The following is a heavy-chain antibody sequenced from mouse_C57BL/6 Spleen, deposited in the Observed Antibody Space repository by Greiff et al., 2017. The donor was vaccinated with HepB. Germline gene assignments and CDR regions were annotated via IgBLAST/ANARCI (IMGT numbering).Heavy chain of an antibody. CDR2: ISSGSSTI. Sequence: EVQGVEPGGGLVKPGGSLKLSCEASGFTFSDYGMHWVRQAPEKGLEWVAYISSGSSTIYYADTVKGRFTISRDNAKNTLFLQMTSLRSEDAAMYYCSCGGSDSSGSYYYSMYYWGQGTSVTVCS. V-gene: IGHV5-17*01. CDR1: GFTFSDYG. J-gene: IGHJ4*01. D-gene: IGHD3-2*02. CDR3: SCGGSDSSGSYYYSMYY.